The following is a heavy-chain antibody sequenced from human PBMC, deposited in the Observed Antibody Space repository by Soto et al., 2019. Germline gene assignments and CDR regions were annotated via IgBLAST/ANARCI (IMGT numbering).Heavy chain of an antibody. D-gene: IGHD4-17*01. Sequence: PSETLSLTCTVSGGSISSGGYYCSWIRQHPGKGLEWIGYIYYSGSTYYNPSLKSRVTISVDTSKNQFSLKLSSVTAADTAVYYCARVPRWPHYYYGMDVWGQGTTVTVSS. CDR3: ARVPRWPHYYYGMDV. CDR2: IYYSGST. V-gene: IGHV4-31*03. CDR1: GGSISSGGYY. J-gene: IGHJ6*02.